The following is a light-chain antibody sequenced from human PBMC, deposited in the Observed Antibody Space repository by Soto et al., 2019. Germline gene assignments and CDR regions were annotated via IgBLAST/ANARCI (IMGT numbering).Light chain of an antibody. CDR2: EGS. V-gene: IGLV2-23*01. CDR3: CSYAGSSTVV. J-gene: IGLJ2*01. CDR1: SRDVGSYNL. Sequence: QSALTQPASVSGSPGQSITISCTGTSRDVGSYNLVSWYQQHPGKAPKLMIYEGSKRPSGVSNRSSGSKSGNTASLTISGLQAEDDADYYCCSYAGSSTVVFGGGTKLTVL.